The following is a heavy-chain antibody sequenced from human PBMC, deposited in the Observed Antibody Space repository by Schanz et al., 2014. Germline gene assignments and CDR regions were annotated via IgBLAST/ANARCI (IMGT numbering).Heavy chain of an antibody. CDR3: ARDMLRRYGALEI. J-gene: IGHJ3*02. D-gene: IGHD1-1*01. Sequence: EVQLVESGGVVAQPGGSLSLSCAASGFSFDDYTMHWVRQAPGKGLEWVSLIDRDGGHTYYADSVKGRFTISRDNSKNSLYLQMNSLRADDTAVYYCARDMLRRYGALEIWGRGTMVTVSS. CDR2: IDRDGGHT. V-gene: IGHV3-43*01. CDR1: GFSFDDYT.